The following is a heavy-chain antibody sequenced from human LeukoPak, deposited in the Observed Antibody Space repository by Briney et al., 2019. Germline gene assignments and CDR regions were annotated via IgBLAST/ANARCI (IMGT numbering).Heavy chain of an antibody. Sequence: PGGSLRLSCAASGFTFSSYSMTWVRQAPGKGLEWVSSISSSSSYIYYADSVKGRFTISRDNAKNSLYLQMNSLRAEDTAVYYCARDLMITFGGVIVSYYYYGMDVWGQGTTVTVSS. D-gene: IGHD3-16*02. CDR1: GFTFSSYS. CDR3: ARDLMITFGGVIVSYYYYGMDV. CDR2: ISSSSSYI. V-gene: IGHV3-21*01. J-gene: IGHJ6*02.